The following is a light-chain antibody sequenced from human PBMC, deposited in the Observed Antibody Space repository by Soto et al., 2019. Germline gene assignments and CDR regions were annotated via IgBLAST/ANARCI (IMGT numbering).Light chain of an antibody. CDR2: EVS. CDR1: SSDVGGHNY. V-gene: IGLV2-14*01. Sequence: QSALTQPASVSASPGQSITISCTGTSSDVGGHNYVSWCQQHPGKAPKLIIYEVSYRPSGVYNRFSGSKSGNTASLTISGLQAEDEADYYCSSYTSSSTLAIAGGTKLTVL. J-gene: IGLJ2*01. CDR3: SSYTSSSTLA.